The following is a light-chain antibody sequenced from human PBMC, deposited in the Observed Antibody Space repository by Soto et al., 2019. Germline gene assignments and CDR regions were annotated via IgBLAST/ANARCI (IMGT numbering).Light chain of an antibody. Sequence: DIQMTQSPSSLSASVGDRVTITCRASQGISNYLAWYQQKPGKVPKLLIYSPSTLQSGVPSRFIGSGSGTDFTLTISSLEPEDVATYYCQHYNNAPYTFGQGTKLESK. CDR1: QGISNY. V-gene: IGKV1-27*01. CDR2: SPS. CDR3: QHYNNAPYT. J-gene: IGKJ2*01.